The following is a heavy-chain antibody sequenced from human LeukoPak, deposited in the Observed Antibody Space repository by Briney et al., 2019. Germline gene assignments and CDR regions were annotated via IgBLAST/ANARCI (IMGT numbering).Heavy chain of an antibody. J-gene: IGHJ5*02. D-gene: IGHD3-9*01. V-gene: IGHV1-8*01. CDR2: MNPNNGNT. Sequence: ASVKVSCKASGYTFTSYDINWVRQATGQGLEWMGWMNPNNGNTGYAQKFQGRVTMTRNTSISTAYMELSSLRSEDTAVYYCARGAVVLRYFDWLPKSNWFDPWGQGTLVTVSS. CDR1: GYTFTSYD. CDR3: ARGAVVLRYFDWLPKSNWFDP.